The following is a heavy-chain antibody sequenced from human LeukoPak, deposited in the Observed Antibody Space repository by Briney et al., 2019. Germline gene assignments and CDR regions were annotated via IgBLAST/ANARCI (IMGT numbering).Heavy chain of an antibody. CDR2: IIPIFGTA. V-gene: IGHV1-69*13. CDR1: GGTFSSYA. D-gene: IGHD2-2*02. CDR3: ARVGCSSTSCYSKGNFFDY. Sequence: GASVKVSCKXSGGTFSSYAISWVRQAPGQGLERMGGIIPIFGTANYSQKFQGRVTITADESTSTAYMELSSLRSEDTAVYYCARVGCSSTSCYSKGNFFDYWGQGTLVTVSS. J-gene: IGHJ4*02.